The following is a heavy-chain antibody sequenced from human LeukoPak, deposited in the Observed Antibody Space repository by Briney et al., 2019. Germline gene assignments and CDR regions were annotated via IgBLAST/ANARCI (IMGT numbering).Heavy chain of an antibody. CDR2: ISSSGSTK. CDR1: GFTFSSYE. D-gene: IGHD5-18*01. V-gene: IGHV3-48*03. CDR3: VRGGFSYGSRVDY. Sequence: PGGSLRLSCAASGFTFSSYEMNWVRQAPGKGLEWVSYISSSGSTKYYVDSVKGRFTISRDNAKNSLYLQMNSLRAEDTAVYYCVRGGFSYGSRVDYWGQGTLVTVSS. J-gene: IGHJ4*02.